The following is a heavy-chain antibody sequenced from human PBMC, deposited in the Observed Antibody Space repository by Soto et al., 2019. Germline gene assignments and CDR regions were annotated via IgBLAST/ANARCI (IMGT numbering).Heavy chain of an antibody. Sequence: LRLSCAASGFTFSDYYMSWIRQAPGKGLEWLSYISSSATYAIYADSVKGRFTLSRDNAKNSLYLQMNSLRAEDTAVYYCARNDSSGYLDSWGQGTLVTVSS. CDR3: ARNDSSGYLDS. CDR1: GFTFSDYY. V-gene: IGHV3-11*06. J-gene: IGHJ4*02. CDR2: ISSSATYA. D-gene: IGHD3-22*01.